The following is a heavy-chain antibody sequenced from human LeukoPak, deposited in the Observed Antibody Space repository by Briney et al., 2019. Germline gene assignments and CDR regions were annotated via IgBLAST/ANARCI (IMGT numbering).Heavy chain of an antibody. Sequence: SVKVSCKAPGGSFGRYAVSWVRQAPGQGLEWMGGIVPILGTANYAQKFQGRVTITADDSTGTAYMELSSLRSEDTAVYYCARDSGDSGYDLYYYYGIDVWGQGTTVTVSS. J-gene: IGHJ6*02. CDR3: ARDSGDSGYDLYYYYGIDV. D-gene: IGHD5-12*01. CDR1: GGSFGRYA. V-gene: IGHV1-69*01. CDR2: IVPILGTA.